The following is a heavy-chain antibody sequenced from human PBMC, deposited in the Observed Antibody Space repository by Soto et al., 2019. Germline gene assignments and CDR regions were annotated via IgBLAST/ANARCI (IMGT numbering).Heavy chain of an antibody. CDR3: AHESYDYVWGSYSTFDY. V-gene: IGHV2-5*01. CDR1: GFSLSTSGVG. D-gene: IGHD3-16*01. Sequence: SGPTLVNPTQTLTLTCTFSGFSLSTSGVGVGWIRQPPGKALEWLALIYWNDDKRYSPSLKSRLTITKDTSKNQVVLTMTNMDPVDTATYYCAHESYDYVWGSYSTFDYWGQGTLVTVSS. CDR2: IYWNDDK. J-gene: IGHJ4*02.